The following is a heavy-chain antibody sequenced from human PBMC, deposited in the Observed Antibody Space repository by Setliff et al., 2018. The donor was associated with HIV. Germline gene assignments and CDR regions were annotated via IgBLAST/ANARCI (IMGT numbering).Heavy chain of an antibody. Sequence: ASVKVSCKASGYTFISYGISWVRQAPGQGLEWMGWISAYNGNTNYAQKLQGRVTMTTDTSTSTAYMELRSLRSDDTAAYYCARDSNPRRSWYSGDAFDIWGQGTMVTVSS. J-gene: IGHJ3*02. CDR2: ISAYNGNT. CDR3: ARDSNPRRSWYSGDAFDI. CDR1: GYTFISYG. D-gene: IGHD6-13*01. V-gene: IGHV1-18*01.